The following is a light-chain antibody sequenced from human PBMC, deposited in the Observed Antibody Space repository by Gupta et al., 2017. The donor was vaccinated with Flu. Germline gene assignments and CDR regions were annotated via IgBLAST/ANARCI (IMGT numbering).Light chain of an antibody. Sequence: PSSVSAAVGDRVTITCRTSQIIAAWINWYQQKPGKAPKILIHAASTKPSDVPARFSGGGSGAEYMLTISSLQPEDSGTYYCQQANTFPLSFGGGTKVEI. CDR1: QIIAAW. J-gene: IGKJ4*01. V-gene: IGKV1-12*01. CDR3: QQANTFPLS. CDR2: AAS.